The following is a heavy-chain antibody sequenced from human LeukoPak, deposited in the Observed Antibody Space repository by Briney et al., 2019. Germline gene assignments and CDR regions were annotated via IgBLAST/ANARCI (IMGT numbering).Heavy chain of an antibody. CDR3: AKGLGSHCSGVSCWED. CDR2: ISGSGGST. V-gene: IGHV3-23*01. D-gene: IGHD2-15*01. CDR1: GFTFSNYG. Sequence: GGSLRLSCAASGFTFSNYGMSWVRQAPGKGLEWVSSISGSGGSTPYADSVKGRFTISRDNSKNTLYLQMNSLRAEDTAVYYCAKGLGSHCSGVSCWEDWGQGPLVTVS. J-gene: IGHJ4*02.